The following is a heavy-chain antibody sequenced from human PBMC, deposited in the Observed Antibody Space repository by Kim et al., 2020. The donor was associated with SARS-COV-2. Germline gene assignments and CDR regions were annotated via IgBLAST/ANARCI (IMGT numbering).Heavy chain of an antibody. CDR3: ARDPITGEDY. CDR1: GGSISSSSYY. CDR2: IYYSGST. D-gene: IGHD7-27*01. Sequence: SETLSLTCTVSGGSISSSSYYWGWIRQPPGKGLEWIGSIYYSGSTYYNPSLKSRVTISVDTSKNQFSLKLSSVTAADTAVYYCARDPITGEDYWGQGTLVTVSS. J-gene: IGHJ4*02. V-gene: IGHV4-39*07.